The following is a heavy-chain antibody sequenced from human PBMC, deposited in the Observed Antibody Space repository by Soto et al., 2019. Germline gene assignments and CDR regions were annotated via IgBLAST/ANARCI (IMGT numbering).Heavy chain of an antibody. D-gene: IGHD3-22*01. CDR1: GGSISSYY. V-gene: IGHV4-59*08. CDR2: IYYSGST. J-gene: IGHJ4*02. Sequence: SETLSLTCTVSGGSISSYYWSWIRQPPGKGLEWIADIYYSGSTNYNPSLKSRVTISVDTSKNQFSLKLSSVTAADTAVYYCARHPGRTYYYDSSGYFYYFDYWGQGTLVTVS. CDR3: ARHPGRTYYYDSSGYFYYFDY.